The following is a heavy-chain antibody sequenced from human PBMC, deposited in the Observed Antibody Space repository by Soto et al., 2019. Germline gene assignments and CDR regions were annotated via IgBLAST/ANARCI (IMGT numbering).Heavy chain of an antibody. CDR1: GFTFSSYA. Sequence: PGGSLRLSCAASGFTFSSYAMHWVRQAPGKGLEWVSAISGSGGSTYYADSVKGRFTISRDNSKNTLYLQMNNLRADDTAVYYCAKVMVKNWFDPWGQGTLVTVSS. CDR2: ISGSGGST. CDR3: AKVMVKNWFDP. J-gene: IGHJ5*02. V-gene: IGHV3-23*01. D-gene: IGHD5-18*01.